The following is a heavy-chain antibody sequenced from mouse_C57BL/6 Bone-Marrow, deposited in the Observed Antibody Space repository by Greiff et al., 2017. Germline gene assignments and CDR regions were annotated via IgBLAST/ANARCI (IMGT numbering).Heavy chain of an antibody. CDR1: GYAFTNYL. D-gene: IGHD2-4*01. CDR3: EKNDYDYAMDY. V-gene: IGHV1-54*01. J-gene: IGHJ4*01. Sequence: QVQLKQSGAELVRPGTSVQVSCKASGYAFTNYLIEWVKQRPGQGLEWIGVINPGSGGTNYNEKFKGQATLAADKSSSTAYMQLSSLTSEDSAVYFCEKNDYDYAMDYWGQGTSVTVSS. CDR2: INPGSGGT.